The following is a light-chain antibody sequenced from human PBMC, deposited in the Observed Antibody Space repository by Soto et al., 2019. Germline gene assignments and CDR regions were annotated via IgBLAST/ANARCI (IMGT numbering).Light chain of an antibody. CDR3: QQYGISPYT. V-gene: IGKV3-20*01. CDR2: GAS. J-gene: IGKJ2*01. Sequence: EIVLTQSPGTLSLSPGERATLSCRASQSVSSNYLDWYQQKPGQAPRLLIYGASSRATGIQDRFSGSGSGTDFTITSRRLEPEDFAVYYCQQYGISPYTLGQGTNLELK. CDR1: QSVSSNY.